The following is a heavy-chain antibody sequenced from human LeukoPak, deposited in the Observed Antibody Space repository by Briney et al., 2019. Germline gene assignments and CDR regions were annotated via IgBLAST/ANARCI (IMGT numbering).Heavy chain of an antibody. J-gene: IGHJ4*02. CDR2: IYYSGST. D-gene: IGHD1-26*01. CDR1: GFSFSSYA. Sequence: PGGSLRLSCAASGFSFSSYAMSWVRQAPGKGLEWIGSIYYSGSTYYNPSLKSRVTISVDTSKNQFSLKLSSVTAADTAVYYCASSVGGSYLIIDYWGQGTLVTVSS. V-gene: IGHV4-39*01. CDR3: ASSVGGSYLIIDY.